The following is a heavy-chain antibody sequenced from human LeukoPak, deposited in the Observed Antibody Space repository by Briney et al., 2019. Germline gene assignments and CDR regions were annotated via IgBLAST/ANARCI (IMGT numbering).Heavy chain of an antibody. CDR1: GFTFNSYA. J-gene: IGHJ4*02. D-gene: IGHD3-22*01. V-gene: IGHV3-30*04. Sequence: PGGSLRLSCAASGFTFNSYAMHWVRQAPGKGLEWVAVISYDGSNKYYADSVKGRFTISRDNSKNTLYLQMNSLRAEDTAVYYCARIVSSGYYCDYWGQGTLVTVSS. CDR3: ARIVSSGYYCDY. CDR2: ISYDGSNK.